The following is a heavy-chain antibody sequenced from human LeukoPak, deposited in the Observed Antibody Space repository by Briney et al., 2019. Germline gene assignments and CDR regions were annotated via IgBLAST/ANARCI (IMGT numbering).Heavy chain of an antibody. V-gene: IGHV3-23*01. Sequence: GGSLRLSCAASGFTFSNYGMHWVRQAPGKGLEWVSTISGGGDGTYYADSVKGRFTISRDNSKNTLYLQMNSLRAEDTAVYYCARAQGSGSSAFDYWGQGTLVTVSS. CDR3: ARAQGSGSSAFDY. CDR1: GFTFSNYG. CDR2: ISGGGDGT. D-gene: IGHD1-26*01. J-gene: IGHJ4*02.